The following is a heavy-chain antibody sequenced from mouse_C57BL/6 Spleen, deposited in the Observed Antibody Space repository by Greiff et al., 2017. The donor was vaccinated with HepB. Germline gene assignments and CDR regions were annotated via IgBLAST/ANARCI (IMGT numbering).Heavy chain of an antibody. Sequence: EVQLQQSGPELVKPGASVKISCKASGYTFTDYYMNWVKQSHGKSLEWIGDINPNNGGTSYNQKFKGKATLTVDKSSSTAYMELRSLTSEDSAVYYCARGRDLYYDYDFAMDYWGQGTSVTVSS. CDR1: GYTFTDYY. D-gene: IGHD2-4*01. CDR2: INPNNGGT. V-gene: IGHV1-26*01. CDR3: ARGRDLYYDYDFAMDY. J-gene: IGHJ4*01.